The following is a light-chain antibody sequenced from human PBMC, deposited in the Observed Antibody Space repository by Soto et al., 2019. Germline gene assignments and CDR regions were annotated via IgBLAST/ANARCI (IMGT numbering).Light chain of an antibody. CDR2: DVS. V-gene: IGLV2-14*01. CDR1: SSDVGGYNY. J-gene: IGLJ1*01. Sequence: QSALTQPSPLSASPGQTITISCTGTSSDVGGYNYVSWYQQHPGKAPKLMIYDVSNRPSGVSNRFPGSKSGNTASLTISGLQAEDEADYYCSSYTSISTPLYVFGTGTKVTVL. CDR3: SSYTSISTPLYV.